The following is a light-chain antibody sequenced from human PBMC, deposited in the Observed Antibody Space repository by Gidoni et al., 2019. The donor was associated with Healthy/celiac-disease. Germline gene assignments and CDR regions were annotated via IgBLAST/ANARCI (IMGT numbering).Light chain of an antibody. Sequence: EIVLTQSPGTLSLSPGERATLSCRASQSVSNSYLAWYQQKPGQAPSLLIYGASSRATGIPDRFSGSGSGTDFTLTIGRLDPEDFAMYYCQQYGGSPPRLTFGGXTKVEI. CDR2: GAS. J-gene: IGKJ4*01. CDR3: QQYGGSPPRLT. CDR1: QSVSNSY. V-gene: IGKV3-20*01.